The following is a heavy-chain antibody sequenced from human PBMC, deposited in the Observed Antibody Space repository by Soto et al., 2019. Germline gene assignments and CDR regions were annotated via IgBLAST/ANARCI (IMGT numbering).Heavy chain of an antibody. V-gene: IGHV1-69*01. CDR3: ARPYCSGGSCYSRGTPLMYYYYYYGMDV. CDR2: IIPIFGTA. D-gene: IGHD2-15*01. Sequence: QVQLVQSGAEVKKPGSSVKVSCKASGGTFSSYAISWVRQAPGQGLEWMGGIIPIFGTANYAQKFQGRVTIPADESTSAAYMELSSLRSEDTAVYYCARPYCSGGSCYSRGTPLMYYYYYYGMDVWGQGTTVTVSS. J-gene: IGHJ6*02. CDR1: GGTFSSYA.